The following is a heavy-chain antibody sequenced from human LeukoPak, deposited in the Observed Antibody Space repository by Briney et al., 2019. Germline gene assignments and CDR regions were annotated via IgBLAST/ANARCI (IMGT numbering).Heavy chain of an antibody. Sequence: GGSLRLSCTASGFTFGEYGMSWVRQAPGKGLEWICFIRSKGHGGTTEYAASVKGRFTISRDDSKSIAYLQLNSLTTEDTAVYYCTLTMIVVARSHFDYWGQGTLVTVSS. J-gene: IGHJ4*02. V-gene: IGHV3-49*04. D-gene: IGHD3-22*01. CDR3: TLTMIVVARSHFDY. CDR1: GFTFGEYG. CDR2: IRSKGHGGTT.